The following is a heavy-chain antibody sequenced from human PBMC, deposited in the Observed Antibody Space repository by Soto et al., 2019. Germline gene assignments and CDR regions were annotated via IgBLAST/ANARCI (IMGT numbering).Heavy chain of an antibody. Sequence: ASVKVSCKASGYTFTSYYIHWVRQAPGQGLEWMGIINPSGGSTTYAQKFQGRVTMTRDTSTSTVYMELSSLRSEDTAVYYCTRAPSYGAFDIWGQGTMVSVSS. J-gene: IGHJ3*02. CDR3: TRAPSYGAFDI. CDR1: GYTFTSYY. CDR2: INPSGGST. V-gene: IGHV1-46*03. D-gene: IGHD4-17*01.